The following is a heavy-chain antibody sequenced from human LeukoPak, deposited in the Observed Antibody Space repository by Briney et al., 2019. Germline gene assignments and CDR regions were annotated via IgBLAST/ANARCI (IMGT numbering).Heavy chain of an antibody. J-gene: IGHJ4*02. Sequence: SGGSLGVSCAASGFTFSNFAMRWVRQAPGKGLEWVSTISGSGGSTFCADSVKGRFPISRDNSKNTLFLQMSSLRAEHTAIYYCAKAGSSGWSSSGGDYWGQGPLVTVSS. CDR2: ISGSGGST. V-gene: IGHV3-23*01. D-gene: IGHD6-19*01. CDR3: AKAGSSGWSSSGGDY. CDR1: GFTFSNFA.